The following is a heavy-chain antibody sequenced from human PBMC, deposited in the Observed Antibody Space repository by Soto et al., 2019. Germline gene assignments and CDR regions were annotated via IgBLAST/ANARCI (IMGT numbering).Heavy chain of an antibody. CDR3: AKDYCGGDCYSGYFDY. D-gene: IGHD2-21*02. J-gene: IGHJ4*02. Sequence: GGSLRLSCAASGFTFSSYGMHWVRQAPGKGLEWVAVISYDGSNKYYAESVKGRFTISRDNSKNTLYLQMNSLRAEDTAVFYCAKDYCGGDCYSGYFDYWGQGTLVTVSS. V-gene: IGHV3-30*18. CDR2: ISYDGSNK. CDR1: GFTFSSYG.